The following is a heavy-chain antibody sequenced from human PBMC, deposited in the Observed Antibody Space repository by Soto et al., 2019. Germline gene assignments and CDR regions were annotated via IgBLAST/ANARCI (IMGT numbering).Heavy chain of an antibody. J-gene: IGHJ6*02. Sequence: GASVKVSCKASGGTFSSYAISWVRQAPGQGLEWMGGIIPIFGTANYAQKFQGRVTITADESTSTAYMELSSLRSEDTAVYYCASTRRGYYYYGMDVWRQRTTVTVSS. CDR2: IIPIFGTA. CDR3: ASTRRGYYYYGMDV. CDR1: GGTFSSYA. V-gene: IGHV1-69*13.